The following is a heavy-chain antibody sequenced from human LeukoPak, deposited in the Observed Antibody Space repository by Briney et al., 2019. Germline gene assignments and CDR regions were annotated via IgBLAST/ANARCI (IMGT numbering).Heavy chain of an antibody. Sequence: PGRSLRLSCAAPGFTFSSYAMHWVRQAPGKGLEWVSSISSSSSYIYYADSVKGRFTISRDNAKNSLYLQMNSLRAEDTAVYYCATEDYVWGSYRSDAFDIWGQGTMVTVSS. J-gene: IGHJ3*02. V-gene: IGHV3-21*01. CDR3: ATEDYVWGSYRSDAFDI. CDR1: GFTFSSYA. D-gene: IGHD3-16*02. CDR2: ISSSSSYI.